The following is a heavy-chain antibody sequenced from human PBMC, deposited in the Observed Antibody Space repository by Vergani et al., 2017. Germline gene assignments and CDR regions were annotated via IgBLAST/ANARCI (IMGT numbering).Heavy chain of an antibody. CDR3: ASVVAAAPGYY. D-gene: IGHD6-13*01. J-gene: IGHJ4*02. Sequence: VQLVETGGGLIQPGGSLRLSCAASGFTFSSYGMHWVRQAPGKGLEWVAVIWYDGSNKYYADSVKGRFTISRDNSKNTLYLQMNSLRAEDTAVYYCASVVAAAPGYYWGQGTLVTVSS. V-gene: IGHV3-33*01. CDR1: GFTFSSYG. CDR2: IWYDGSNK.